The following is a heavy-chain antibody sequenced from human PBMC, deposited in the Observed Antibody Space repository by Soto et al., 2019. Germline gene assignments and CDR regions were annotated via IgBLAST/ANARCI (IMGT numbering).Heavy chain of an antibody. CDR3: VRGGSGATSGDLFDA. J-gene: IGHJ3*01. CDR1: GFSFSAYS. V-gene: IGHV3-21*06. CDR2: ISSTSSPI. D-gene: IGHD3-10*01. Sequence: EVQLVESGGGLVRPGGSLRLSCAASGFSFSAYSINWVRQAPGRGLEWASSISSTSSPIFYAESVRGRFTIARDNAKYLLYLQMNGMRAEDTAVYYCVRGGSGATSGDLFDAWGRGTLVTASS.